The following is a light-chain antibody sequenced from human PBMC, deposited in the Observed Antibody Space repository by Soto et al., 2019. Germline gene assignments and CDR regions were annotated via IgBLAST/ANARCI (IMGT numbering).Light chain of an antibody. Sequence: QSVLTQAPSASGSPGQSVTISCTGTSSDVGGYNYVSWYQQHPGKAPKLMIYEVSKRPSGVPDRFSGSKSGNTASLTVSGLHAEDEADYYCSSFAGTNNLGVFGGGTKVTVL. CDR1: SSDVGGYNY. J-gene: IGLJ2*01. V-gene: IGLV2-8*01. CDR3: SSFAGTNNLGV. CDR2: EVS.